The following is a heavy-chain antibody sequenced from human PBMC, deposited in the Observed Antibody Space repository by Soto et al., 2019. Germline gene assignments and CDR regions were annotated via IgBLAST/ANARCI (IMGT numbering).Heavy chain of an antibody. Sequence: EVQLLESGGGLVQTGGSLGLSCAASGFSFRDYAMSWVRQCPGKGPEWVSGIGPTGVATNYADSVKGRFTISRDDSRNTLWLLMSGLRAEDTAVYYCAKLVDYGDWRVNFDYWGQGTLVTVSS. V-gene: IGHV3-23*01. CDR3: AKLVDYGDWRVNFDY. J-gene: IGHJ4*02. CDR2: IGPTGVAT. D-gene: IGHD4-17*01. CDR1: GFSFRDYA.